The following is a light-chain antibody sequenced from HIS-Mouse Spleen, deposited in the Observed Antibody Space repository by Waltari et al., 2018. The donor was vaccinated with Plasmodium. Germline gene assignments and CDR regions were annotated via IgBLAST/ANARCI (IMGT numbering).Light chain of an antibody. CDR1: QSLLHSNVYNY. V-gene: IGKV2-28*01. J-gene: IGKJ2*01. CDR3: MQALQTPYT. CDR2: LGS. Sequence: DIVMTQSPLSLSVTLGETASISCRSSQSLLHSNVYNYLDWYLQKPGQSPQLLIYLGSNRASGVPDRFSGSGSGTDFTLKISRVEAEDVGVYYCMQALQTPYTFGQGTKLEIK.